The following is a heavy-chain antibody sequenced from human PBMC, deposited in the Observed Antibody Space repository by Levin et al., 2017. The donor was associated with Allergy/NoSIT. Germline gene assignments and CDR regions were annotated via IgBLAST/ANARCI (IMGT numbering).Heavy chain of an antibody. J-gene: IGHJ3*02. CDR2: ISPYNGNT. Sequence: ASVKVSCKASGYTFTSYGITWVRQAPGQGLEWMGWISPYNGNTNYAQKLKGRVTMTTDTSTSTSYMELRSLRSDDTAVYYCARGSPVLRDFDWFGAPGSKPDAFDIWGQGTMVTVSS. D-gene: IGHD3-9*01. CDR1: GYTFTSYG. CDR3: ARGSPVLRDFDWFGAPGSKPDAFDI. V-gene: IGHV1-18*01.